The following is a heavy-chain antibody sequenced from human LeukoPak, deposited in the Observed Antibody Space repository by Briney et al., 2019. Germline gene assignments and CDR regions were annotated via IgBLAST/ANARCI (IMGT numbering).Heavy chain of an antibody. Sequence: GGSLRLPCAASGFTFSSYSMNWVRQAPGKGLEWVSSISGSGGSTYYADYVKGRFTISRDNSKNTLDLQMNSLRAEDTAVYYCAKSSLVTPYDYWGQGTLVSVSS. J-gene: IGHJ4*02. D-gene: IGHD2-15*01. CDR2: ISGSGGST. V-gene: IGHV3-23*01. CDR3: AKSSLVTPYDY. CDR1: GFTFSSYS.